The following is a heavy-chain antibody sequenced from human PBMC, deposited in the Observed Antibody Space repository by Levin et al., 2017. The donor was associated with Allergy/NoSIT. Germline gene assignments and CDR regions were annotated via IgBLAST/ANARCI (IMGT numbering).Heavy chain of an antibody. D-gene: IGHD3-9*01. CDR3: ARDGAPHYDIMTGYWNGDFDS. J-gene: IGHJ4*02. V-gene: IGHV3-30*09. Sequence: GGSLRLSCAASGFTFNHYAMHWVRQAPGKGLEWVAVISFDGGSKFSPDSVKGRFAVSRDNSRNTLYLEINNVRIDDTAVYYCARDGAPHYDIMTGYWNGDFDSWGQGTLVIVSS. CDR2: ISFDGGSK. CDR1: GFTFNHYA.